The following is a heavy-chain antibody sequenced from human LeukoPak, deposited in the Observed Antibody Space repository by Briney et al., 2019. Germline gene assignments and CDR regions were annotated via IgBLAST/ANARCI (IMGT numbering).Heavy chain of an antibody. J-gene: IGHJ4*02. Sequence: QSGGSLRLSCAASGFTFSSYWMSWVRQAPGKGLEWVANITPLGTAKYYVDSEKRRSTISRDNSKNKLYLQVNSVRAGDTAVYYCAKDERDYPRDLDYWGQGTLVTVSS. CDR3: AKDERDYPRDLDY. CDR2: ITPLGTAK. D-gene: IGHD4/OR15-4a*01. CDR1: GFTFSSYW. V-gene: IGHV3-7*03.